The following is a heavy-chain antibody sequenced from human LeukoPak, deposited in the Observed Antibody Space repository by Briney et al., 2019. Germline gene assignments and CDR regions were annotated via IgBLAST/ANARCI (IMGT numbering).Heavy chain of an antibody. CDR2: IIPIFGTA. D-gene: IGHD6-6*01. Sequence: SVKVSCKASGGTFSSYAISWVRQAPGQGLEWMGGIIPIFGTANYAQKFQGRVTITADESTSTAYMELSSLRSEDTAVYYCARDKAARRPSPFDYWGQGTLVTVSS. CDR3: ARDKAARRPSPFDY. CDR1: GGTFSSYA. V-gene: IGHV1-69*13. J-gene: IGHJ4*02.